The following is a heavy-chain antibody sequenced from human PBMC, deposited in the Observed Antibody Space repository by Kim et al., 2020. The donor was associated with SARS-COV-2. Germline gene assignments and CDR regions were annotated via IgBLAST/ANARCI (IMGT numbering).Heavy chain of an antibody. D-gene: IGHD2-15*01. J-gene: IGHJ6*02. V-gene: IGHV3-48*03. CDR2: ISSSGSTI. CDR3: ARMGVSCSGGSCYSEGVYYYGMDV. CDR1: GFTFSSYE. Sequence: GGSLRLSCAASGFTFSSYEMNWVRQAPGKGLEWVSYISSSGSTIYYADSVKGRFTISRDNAKNSLYLQMNSLRAEDTAVYYCARMGVSCSGGSCYSEGVYYYGMDVWGQGTTVTVSS.